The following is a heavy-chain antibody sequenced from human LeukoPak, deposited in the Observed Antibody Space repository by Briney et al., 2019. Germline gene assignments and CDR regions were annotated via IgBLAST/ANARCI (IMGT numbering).Heavy chain of an antibody. D-gene: IGHD3-3*01. Sequence: ASVKVSCKASGYTFTSYYMHWVRQAPGQGLEWMGIINPSGGSTSYAQKFQGRVTMTRDTSTGTVYVELSSLRSEDTAVYYCARDVRFLEWLLHNWFDPWGQGTLVTVSS. V-gene: IGHV1-46*03. CDR3: ARDVRFLEWLLHNWFDP. CDR2: INPSGGST. CDR1: GYTFTSYY. J-gene: IGHJ5*02.